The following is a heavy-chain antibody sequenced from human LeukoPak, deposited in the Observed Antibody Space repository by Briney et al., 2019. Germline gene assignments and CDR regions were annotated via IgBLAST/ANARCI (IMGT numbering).Heavy chain of an antibody. CDR2: IYYSGST. J-gene: IGHJ6*03. CDR1: GGSISSHY. D-gene: IGHD2-2*01. V-gene: IGHV4-59*11. CDR3: ARRSSDCSSTSCYLYYYGSGSPYYYYYYMDV. Sequence: SETLSLTCTVSGGSISSHYWSWIRQPPAQGLEWIGYIYYSGSTNYNPSLKSRVTISVDTSKNQFSLKLSSVTVADTAVYYCARRSSDCSSTSCYLYYYGSGSPYYYYYYMDVWGKGTTVTVSS.